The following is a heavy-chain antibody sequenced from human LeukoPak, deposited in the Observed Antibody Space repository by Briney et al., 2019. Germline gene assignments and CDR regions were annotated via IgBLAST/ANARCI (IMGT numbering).Heavy chain of an antibody. Sequence: SEALSLTCTVSGGSISSYYWSWIRQPAGKGLEWIGRIYASGSTNYNASLKSRVSMSVDTSKNQFSLKLSSVTAADTAVFYCARENSGSYREFDYWGQGTLVTVSS. J-gene: IGHJ4*02. CDR1: GGSISSYY. D-gene: IGHD1-26*01. V-gene: IGHV4-4*07. CDR2: IYASGST. CDR3: ARENSGSYREFDY.